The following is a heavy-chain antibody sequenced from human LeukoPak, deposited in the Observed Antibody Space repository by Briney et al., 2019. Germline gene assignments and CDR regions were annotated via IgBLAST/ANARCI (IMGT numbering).Heavy chain of an antibody. CDR3: ARVFLGWELPNRFDY. CDR2: ISAYNGNT. CDR1: GYTFTSYG. D-gene: IGHD1-26*01. V-gene: IGHV1-18*01. J-gene: IGHJ4*02. Sequence: ASVKVSCKASGYTFTSYGISWVRQAPGQGLEWMGWISAYNGNTNYAQKLQGRVTMTTDTSTSTAYMELRSLRSDDTAVYYCARVFLGWELPNRFDYWGQGTLVTVSS.